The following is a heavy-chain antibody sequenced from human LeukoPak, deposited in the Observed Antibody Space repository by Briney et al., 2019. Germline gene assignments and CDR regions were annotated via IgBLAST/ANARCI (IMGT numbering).Heavy chain of an antibody. CDR2: ISAYNGNT. CDR1: GYTFTSYG. J-gene: IGHJ4*02. Sequence: PWASVKVSCKTSGYTFTSYGISWVRQAPGQGLEWMGWISAYNGNTNYAQKLQGRVTMTTDTFTSTAYMELRSLRSDDTAVYYCARDPYQGYCSSTSCYTGHFDYWGQGTLVTVSS. D-gene: IGHD2-2*02. V-gene: IGHV1-18*01. CDR3: ARDPYQGYCSSTSCYTGHFDY.